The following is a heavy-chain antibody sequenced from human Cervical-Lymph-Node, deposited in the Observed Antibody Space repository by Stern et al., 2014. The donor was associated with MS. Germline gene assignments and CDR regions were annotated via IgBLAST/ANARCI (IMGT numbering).Heavy chain of an antibody. J-gene: IGHJ5*02. V-gene: IGHV3-30*18. CDR2: ISKDGINK. Sequence: VQLVESGGGVVQPGRSLRLSCAASGFNFSDYGMHWVRQAPGKGLEWVAAISKDGINKYYGDSVKGRFTMSRDNSKNTLYLQIKGPRADDTGLYYCSKAGYDLWSGYWAVAEENWLDPWGQGTLVIVSS. CDR1: GFNFSDYG. D-gene: IGHD3-3*01. CDR3: SKAGYDLWSGYWAVAEENWLDP.